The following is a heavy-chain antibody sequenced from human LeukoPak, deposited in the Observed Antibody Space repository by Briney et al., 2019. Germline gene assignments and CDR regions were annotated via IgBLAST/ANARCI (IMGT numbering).Heavy chain of an antibody. CDR3: ARGFSDYYDSSGYYFQPRKYYYYYGMDV. J-gene: IGHJ6*02. V-gene: IGHV4-34*01. CDR2: INHSGST. Sequence: PSETLSLTCAVCGGSFSGYYWSWIRQPPGKGLEWIGEINHSGSTNYNPSLKSRVTISVDTSKNQFSLKLSSVTAADTAVYYCARGFSDYYDSSGYYFQPRKYYYYYGMDVWGQGTTVTVSS. D-gene: IGHD3-22*01. CDR1: GGSFSGYY.